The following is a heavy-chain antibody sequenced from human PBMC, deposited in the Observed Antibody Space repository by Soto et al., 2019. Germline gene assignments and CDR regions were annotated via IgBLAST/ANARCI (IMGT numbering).Heavy chain of an antibody. CDR3: AKRPPGGYFFDY. D-gene: IGHD6-6*01. CDR2: ISGSGDTT. CDR1: GFTFTNCA. J-gene: IGHJ4*02. Sequence: EVQLLDSGGGLVQPGGSLRLSCAASGFTFTNCAMTWVRRAPGKGLEWVSAISGSGDTTFYADSVRGRFTASRDNSKNTHYLQLSSLRAEDTAVYYCAKRPPGGYFFDYWGQGALVTVSS. V-gene: IGHV3-23*01.